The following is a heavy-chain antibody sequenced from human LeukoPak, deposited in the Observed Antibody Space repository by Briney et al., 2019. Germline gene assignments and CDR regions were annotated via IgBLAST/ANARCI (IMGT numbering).Heavy chain of an antibody. CDR1: GYTFTNFY. Sequence: ASVKVSCKASGYTFTNFYTHWVRQAPGQGLEWMGWINPDSGDSSSTQHFQGRVTMTRDTSISTAYMELSGLRSDDTAVYYCARGTSNRSTRFPSWGQGTLVTVSS. CDR3: ARGTSNRSTRFPS. D-gene: IGHD1-14*01. CDR2: INPDSGDS. V-gene: IGHV1-2*02. J-gene: IGHJ5*02.